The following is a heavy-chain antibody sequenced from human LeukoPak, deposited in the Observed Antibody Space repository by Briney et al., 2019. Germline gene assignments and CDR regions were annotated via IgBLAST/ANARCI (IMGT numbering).Heavy chain of an antibody. CDR3: AKDPGEVYYYDSSGYLESDY. Sequence: QPGGSLRLSCAASGFTFSSYAMSWVRQAPGKGLEWVSAISGSGGSTYYADSVKGRFTISRDNSKNTLYLQMNSLRAEDTAVYYCAKDPGEVYYYDSSGYLESDYWGQGTLVTVSS. V-gene: IGHV3-23*01. CDR1: GFTFSSYA. CDR2: ISGSGGST. J-gene: IGHJ4*02. D-gene: IGHD3-22*01.